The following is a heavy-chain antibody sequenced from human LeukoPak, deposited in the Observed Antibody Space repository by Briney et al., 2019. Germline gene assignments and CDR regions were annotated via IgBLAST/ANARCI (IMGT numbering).Heavy chain of an antibody. D-gene: IGHD2-21*01. CDR2: IYYSGRT. CDR3: ARDVLWGARNY. J-gene: IGHJ4*02. Sequence: PSETLSLTCTVSGGSISNYYWSWIRQPPGKGLECIGYIYYSGRTNYNPSLKSRVTISVDTSKNQFSLRLSSVTAADTAVYYCARDVLWGARNYWGQGTLVTVSS. V-gene: IGHV4-59*01. CDR1: GGSISNYY.